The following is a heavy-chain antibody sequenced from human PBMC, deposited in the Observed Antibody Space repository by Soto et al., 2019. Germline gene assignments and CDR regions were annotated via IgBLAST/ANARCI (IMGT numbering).Heavy chain of an antibody. Sequence: PSETLSLTCAVYGGSFSGYYWSWIRQPPGKGLEWIGEINHSGSTNYNPSLKSRVSISIDTSENQFSLKLSSVTAADTAVYYCARRASEGFGDRFLYYGMDVWGQGTTVTVSS. D-gene: IGHD3-10*01. J-gene: IGHJ6*02. CDR3: ARRASEGFGDRFLYYGMDV. V-gene: IGHV4-34*01. CDR2: INHSGST. CDR1: GGSFSGYY.